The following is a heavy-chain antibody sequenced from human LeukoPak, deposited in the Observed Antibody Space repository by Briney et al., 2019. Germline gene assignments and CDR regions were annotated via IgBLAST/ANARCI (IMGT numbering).Heavy chain of an antibody. CDR3: AKDRSGYSHFDY. D-gene: IGHD3-22*01. J-gene: IGHJ4*02. CDR1: GFTFSSYA. Sequence: PGGSLRLSCAASGFTFSSYAMSWVRQAPGKGLGRVSAISGSGGSTYYADSVKGRFTISRDNSKNTLYLQMNSLRAEDTAVYYCAKDRSGYSHFDYWGQGTLVTVSS. V-gene: IGHV3-23*01. CDR2: ISGSGGST.